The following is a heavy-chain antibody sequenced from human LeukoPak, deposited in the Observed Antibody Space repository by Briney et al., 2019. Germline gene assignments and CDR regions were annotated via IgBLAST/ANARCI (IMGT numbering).Heavy chain of an antibody. CDR1: GFIFSPYA. Sequence: PGGSLRLSCATSGFIFSPYAMSWVRQAPGKGLEWVSGIPGSGGDTYYADSVKGRFTISRDNFRNTLHLQMNSLRAEDTAVYYCAKSGSWYLGTSVVHYNYYMDVWGKGTTVTVSS. D-gene: IGHD6-13*01. CDR3: AKSGSWYLGTSVVHYNYYMDV. J-gene: IGHJ6*03. V-gene: IGHV3-23*01. CDR2: IPGSGGDT.